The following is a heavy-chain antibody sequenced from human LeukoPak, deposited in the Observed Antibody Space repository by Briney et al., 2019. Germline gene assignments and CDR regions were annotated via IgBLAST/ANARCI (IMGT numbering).Heavy chain of an antibody. CDR2: INNIASHI. CDR1: GFTFSNSA. CDR3: ARDSGWELLRANDY. V-gene: IGHV3-21*01. Sequence: GGSLRLSCAASGFTFSNSAMNWVRQAPGKGLEWVSSINNIASHIYYVDSVRGRFTISRDNAKNSVSLQMNNLRAEDTVVYYCARDSGWELLRANDYWGQGTLVTVSS. D-gene: IGHD1-26*01. J-gene: IGHJ4*02.